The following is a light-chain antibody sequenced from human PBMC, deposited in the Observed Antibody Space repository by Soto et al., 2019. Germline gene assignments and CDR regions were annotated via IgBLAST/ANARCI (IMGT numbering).Light chain of an antibody. CDR3: LQYNTDFRT. Sequence: DIQMTQSPSTLSASVGDRVTITCRASQSISSWLAWYQQKPGKAPKLLIYDASSLESGVLSRFSGSGSGTECTLTISSLQPDDFATYYCLQYNTDFRTFGQGTKVDIK. V-gene: IGKV1-5*01. CDR1: QSISSW. CDR2: DAS. J-gene: IGKJ1*01.